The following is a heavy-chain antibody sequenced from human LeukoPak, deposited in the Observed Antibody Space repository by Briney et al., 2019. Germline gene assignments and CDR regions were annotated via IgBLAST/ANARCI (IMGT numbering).Heavy chain of an antibody. CDR2: IYHSGST. V-gene: IGHV4-38-2*02. D-gene: IGHD2-2*01. CDR3: ARLGDCSSTSCYVVGPVDY. Sequence: PSETLSLTCTVSGYSISSGYYWGRIRQPPGKGLEWIGSIYHSGSTYYNPSLKSRVTISVDTSKNQFSLKLSSVTAADTAVYYCARLGDCSSTSCYVVGPVDYWGQGTLGTVSS. CDR1: GYSISSGYY. J-gene: IGHJ4*02.